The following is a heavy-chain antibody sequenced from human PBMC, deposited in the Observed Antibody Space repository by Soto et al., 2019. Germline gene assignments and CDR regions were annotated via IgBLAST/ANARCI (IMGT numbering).Heavy chain of an antibody. J-gene: IGHJ4*02. Sequence: PGESLKISCKGSGYNFHNFWIGWVRQAPGKGLEWVGIMLPGDSDTRYSPSFQGHITISVDKSISTAYLQWSSLKASDTAMYYRVTQCSKTWFSYWGQGTLVTVSS. D-gene: IGHD2-2*01. CDR3: VTQCSKTWFSY. CDR1: GYNFHNFW. CDR2: MLPGDSDT. V-gene: IGHV5-51*01.